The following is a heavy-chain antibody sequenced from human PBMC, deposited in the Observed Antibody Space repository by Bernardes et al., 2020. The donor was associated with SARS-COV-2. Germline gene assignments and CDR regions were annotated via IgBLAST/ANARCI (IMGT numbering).Heavy chain of an antibody. V-gene: IGHV1-8*01. J-gene: IGHJ4*02. Sequence: ASVKVSCKASGYTFTSYDINWVRQATGQGLEWMGWMNPNSGNTGYAQKFQGRVTMTRNTSISTAYMELSSLRSEDTAVYYCAKDQAYGDYVDFDYWGQGTLGTVSS. CDR1: GYTFTSYD. CDR2: MNPNSGNT. CDR3: AKDQAYGDYVDFDY. D-gene: IGHD4-17*01.